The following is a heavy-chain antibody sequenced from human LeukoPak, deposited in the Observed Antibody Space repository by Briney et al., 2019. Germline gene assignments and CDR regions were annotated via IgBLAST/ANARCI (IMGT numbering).Heavy chain of an antibody. CDR1: GYRFTNYW. J-gene: IGHJ6*02. V-gene: IGHV5-51*01. Sequence: GKSLKISCKGSGYRFTNYWIGWVRQMPGKGLEWMGIIYPGGSDASYSPSFQGQVTISVDKSITTAYLQWSSLKASDTAIYYCARYGSGGFYGMDVWGQGTTVTVSS. D-gene: IGHD3-10*01. CDR2: IYPGGSDA. CDR3: ARYGSGGFYGMDV.